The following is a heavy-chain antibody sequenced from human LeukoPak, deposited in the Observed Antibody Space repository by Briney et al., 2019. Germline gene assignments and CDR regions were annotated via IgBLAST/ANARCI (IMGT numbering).Heavy chain of an antibody. J-gene: IGHJ4*02. CDR1: GFTFSSYA. Sequence: AGGSLRLSCAASGFTFSSYAMSWVRPAPGQGLAWVSSMSDSGDTTYYADSVKGRFSISRDTSKNTLYLQMNSLRVEDTAVYYCANGPSVTTFDYWGQGTLVTVSS. V-gene: IGHV3-23*01. CDR2: MSDSGDTT. CDR3: ANGPSVTTFDY. D-gene: IGHD4-17*01.